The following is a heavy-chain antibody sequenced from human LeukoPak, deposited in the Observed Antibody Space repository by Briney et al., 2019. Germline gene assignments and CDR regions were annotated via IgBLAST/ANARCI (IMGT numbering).Heavy chain of an antibody. CDR1: GYTFTGYY. J-gene: IGHJ5*02. Sequence: ASVKVSCKASGYTFTGYYMHWVRQAPGQGLEWMGWINPNSGGTNYAQKSQGWVTMTRDTSTSTVYMELSSLRSEDTAVYYCARALGGPYYDILTGYYEDWFDPWGQGTLVTVSS. CDR3: ARALGGPYYDILTGYYEDWFDP. D-gene: IGHD3-9*01. V-gene: IGHV1-2*04. CDR2: INPNSGGT.